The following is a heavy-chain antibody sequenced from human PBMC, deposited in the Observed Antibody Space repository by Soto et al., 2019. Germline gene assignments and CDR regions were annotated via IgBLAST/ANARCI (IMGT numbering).Heavy chain of an antibody. J-gene: IGHJ4*02. V-gene: IGHV3-9*01. CDR2: ISWNSGSI. CDR1: GVIFDDYA. CDR3: AKGYSYGTTYYFDY. Sequence: QPGGSLRLSCAASGVIFDDYALHGVRQAPGKGLEWVSSISWNSGSIVYADSVRGRFTISRDRAKNSLYLQMNSLRGEDTAFYYCAKGYSYGTTYYFDYWGQGTLVTVSS. D-gene: IGHD5-18*01.